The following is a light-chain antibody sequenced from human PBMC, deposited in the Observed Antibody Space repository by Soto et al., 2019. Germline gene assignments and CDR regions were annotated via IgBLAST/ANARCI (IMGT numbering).Light chain of an antibody. CDR1: SSDVGGYNY. Sequence: QSALTQPASVSGSPGQSITISCTGTSSDVGGYNYVSWYQQHPGKAPKLMIYEVSNRPSGVSNRFSGSKSGNTASLTISGLQADDEADYYCSSYTSSSTLVVFRAGTQLTAL. CDR2: EVS. J-gene: IGLJ2*01. V-gene: IGLV2-14*01. CDR3: SSYTSSSTLVV.